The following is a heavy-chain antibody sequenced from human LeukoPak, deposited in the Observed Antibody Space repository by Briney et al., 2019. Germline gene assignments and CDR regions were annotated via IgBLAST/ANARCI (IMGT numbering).Heavy chain of an antibody. CDR1: GFTFNNYA. V-gene: IGHV3-23*01. CDR2: ITGGGRT. D-gene: IGHD4-17*01. CDR3: ARDPNGDYISAFDF. J-gene: IGHJ3*01. Sequence: PGGSLRLSCAASGFTFNNYAMMWVRQAQGQGLEWVSAITGGGRTYYADSVKGRFTISRDNSKNTLYLQMNSLRAEDTALYFCARDPNGDYISAFDFLGQGTVVTVSS.